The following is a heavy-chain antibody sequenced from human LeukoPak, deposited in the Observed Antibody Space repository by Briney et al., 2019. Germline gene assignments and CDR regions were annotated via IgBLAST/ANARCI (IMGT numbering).Heavy chain of an antibody. V-gene: IGHV1-3*01. Sequence: GGSLRLSCAASGFTFTSYAMHWVRQAPGQRLEWMGWINAGNGNTKYSQKFQGRVTMTEDTSTDTAYMELGSLRSEDTAVYYCATAGGYYFDYWGQGTLVTVSS. D-gene: IGHD3-10*01. CDR3: ATAGGYYFDY. J-gene: IGHJ4*02. CDR1: GFTFTSYA. CDR2: INAGNGNT.